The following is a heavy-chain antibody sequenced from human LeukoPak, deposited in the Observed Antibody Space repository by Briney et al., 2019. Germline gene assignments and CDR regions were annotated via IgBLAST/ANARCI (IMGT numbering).Heavy chain of an antibody. V-gene: IGHV3-9*01. CDR3: ARVYSYGSGVDY. Sequence: PGGSLRLSCAASGFTFDDYAMHWVRQAPGKGLEWVSGISWNSGSIGYADSVKGRFTISRDNAKNSLYLQMNSLRAEDTAVYYCARVYSYGSGVDYWGQGTLVTVSS. CDR2: ISWNSGSI. CDR1: GFTFDDYA. J-gene: IGHJ4*02. D-gene: IGHD5-18*01.